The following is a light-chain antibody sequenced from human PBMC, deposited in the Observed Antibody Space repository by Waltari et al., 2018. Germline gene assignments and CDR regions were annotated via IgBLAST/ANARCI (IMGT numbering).Light chain of an antibody. CDR3: MQGTHWPWT. Sequence: DVVMTQSPLSLSVTLGQPASISCSSSQRLLHSDDNTYLNWFQQRPGQSPRRLIYSVSKWDAGVPDRFGGSGSGTDFTLKISRVEAEDVGVYYCMQGTHWPWTFGQGTKLDIK. CDR1: QRLLHSDDNTY. CDR2: SVS. V-gene: IGKV2-30*02. J-gene: IGKJ1*01.